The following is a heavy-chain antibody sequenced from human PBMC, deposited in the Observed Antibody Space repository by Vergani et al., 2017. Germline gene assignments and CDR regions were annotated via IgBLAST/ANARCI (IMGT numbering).Heavy chain of an antibody. V-gene: IGHV4-59*01. Sequence: QVQLQESGPGLVKPSETLSLTCTVSGGSISSYYWSWIRQPPGKGLEWIGHIYYSGSTNYNPSLKSRVTISVDTSKNQFSLKLSSVTAADTAVYYCARVHYYGSGSYSYYFDYWGQGTLVTVSS. CDR2: IYYSGST. CDR1: GGSISSYY. CDR3: ARVHYYGSGSYSYYFDY. D-gene: IGHD3-10*01. J-gene: IGHJ4*02.